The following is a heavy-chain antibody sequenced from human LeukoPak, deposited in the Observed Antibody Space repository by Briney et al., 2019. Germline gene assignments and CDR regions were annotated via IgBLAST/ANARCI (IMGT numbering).Heavy chain of an antibody. D-gene: IGHD3-10*01. CDR1: RFTFSNYW. J-gene: IGHJ4*02. V-gene: IGHV3-7*03. CDR2: IDRDGGER. Sequence: GGSLRLPCAASRFTFSNYWMSWVRQAPGKGLEWVANIDRDGGERYYVDSVKGRFTISRDNAKNSLYLQMNSLRAEDTAVYYCARGSRLLWFGELSPFDYWGQGTLVTVSS. CDR3: ARGSRLLWFGELSPFDY.